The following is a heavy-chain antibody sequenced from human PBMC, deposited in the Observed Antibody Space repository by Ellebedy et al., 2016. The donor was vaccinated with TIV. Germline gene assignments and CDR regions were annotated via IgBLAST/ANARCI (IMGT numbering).Heavy chain of an antibody. V-gene: IGHV3-7*03. J-gene: IGHJ5*02. CDR3: ARGFATES. CDR2: INEDGSEK. Sequence: GGSLRLSCSASGFTFSSHWMAWVRQAPGKGLEWVANINEDGSEKYYVESVKGRFTVSRDNTKNSLYLQMNSLRGEDTDVYYCARGFATESWGQGTLVTVSS. D-gene: IGHD2-21*02. CDR1: GFTFSSHW.